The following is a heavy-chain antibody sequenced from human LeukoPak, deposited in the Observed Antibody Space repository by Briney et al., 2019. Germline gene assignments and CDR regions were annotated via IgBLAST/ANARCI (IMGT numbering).Heavy chain of an antibody. CDR1: GFTFSSYA. D-gene: IGHD2-15*01. CDR2: ISGSGSST. Sequence: GGSLRLPCAASGFTFSSYAMNWVRQAPGKGLEWVSAISGSGSSTYYADSVKGRFIISRDNSKNTLYLQMNSLRAEDTAIYYCAKELGYCSAGRCEYFQHWGQGTLVTVSS. V-gene: IGHV3-23*01. J-gene: IGHJ1*01. CDR3: AKELGYCSAGRCEYFQH.